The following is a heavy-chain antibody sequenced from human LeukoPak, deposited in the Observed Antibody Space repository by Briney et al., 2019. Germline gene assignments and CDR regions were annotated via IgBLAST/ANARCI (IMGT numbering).Heavy chain of an antibody. CDR3: ARKYSYTSSWLS. CDR1: GYSISSGYY. D-gene: IGHD6-13*01. V-gene: IGHV4-38-2*01. CDR2: IYHSGSA. Sequence: SETLSLTCAVSGYSISSGYYWGWIRQPPGKGLEWIGSIYHSGSAYYNPSLKSRVTISVDTSKNQFSLKLSSVTAAGTAVYYCARKYSYTSSWLSWGQGTLVTVSS. J-gene: IGHJ5*02.